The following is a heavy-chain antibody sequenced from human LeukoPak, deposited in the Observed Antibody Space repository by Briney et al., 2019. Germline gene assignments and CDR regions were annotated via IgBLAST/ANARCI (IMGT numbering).Heavy chain of an antibody. Sequence: SETLSLTCAVYGGSFSGSYWSWIRQPPGKGLEWIGYVFHTGDSNCNPSLKRRVTMSLDTSKNQLSLRLTSVTAADTAVYYCARHPFATPFDRWGRGTLVTVSS. CDR2: VFHTGDS. D-gene: IGHD2-15*01. CDR1: GGSFSGSY. J-gene: IGHJ5*02. V-gene: IGHV4-59*08. CDR3: ARHPFATPFDR.